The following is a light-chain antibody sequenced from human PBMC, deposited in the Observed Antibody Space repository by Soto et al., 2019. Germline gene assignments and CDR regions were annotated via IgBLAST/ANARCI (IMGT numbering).Light chain of an antibody. V-gene: IGLV1-44*01. CDR3: ATWDDSLNGYV. J-gene: IGLJ1*01. Sequence: QSALTQPPSASGTPGQRVTISCSGSSSNIGSYTVNWYQQLPGTAPKLLIYSNNLRSSGVPDRFSGSRSGTSASLAISGLQPEDEADYYCATWDDSLNGYVFGSGTKVTVL. CDR2: SNN. CDR1: SSNIGSYT.